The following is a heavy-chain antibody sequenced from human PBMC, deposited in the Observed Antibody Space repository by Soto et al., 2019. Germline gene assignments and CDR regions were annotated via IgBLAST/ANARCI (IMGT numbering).Heavy chain of an antibody. CDR1: GFTFSSYG. J-gene: IGHJ4*02. Sequence: GGSQRLSCAASGFTFSSYGMHWVRQAPGKGLEWVAVILYDGSNKYYADSVKGRFTISRDNSKNTLYLQMNSLRPEDTAVYYCAKDRGALRWSEEHYYFDYWGQGTLVTVSS. CDR2: ILYDGSNK. D-gene: IGHD4-17*01. V-gene: IGHV3-30*18. CDR3: AKDRGALRWSEEHYYFDY.